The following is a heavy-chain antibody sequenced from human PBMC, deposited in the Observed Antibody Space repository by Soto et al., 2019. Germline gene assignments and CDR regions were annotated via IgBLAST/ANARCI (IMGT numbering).Heavy chain of an antibody. V-gene: IGHV1-18*01. CDR1: GYTFTSYG. CDR2: ISAYNGNT. J-gene: IGHJ4*02. CDR3: ARSGYSYGYETLDY. Sequence: EASVKVSCKASGYTFTSYGISWVRQAPGQGLEWMGWISAYNGNTNYAQKLQGRVTMTTDTSTSTAYMELRSLRSDDTAVYYCARSGYSYGYETLDYWGQGTLVTVSS. D-gene: IGHD5-18*01.